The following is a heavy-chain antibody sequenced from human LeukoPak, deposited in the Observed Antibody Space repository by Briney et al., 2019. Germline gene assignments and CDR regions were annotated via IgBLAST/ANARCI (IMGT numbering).Heavy chain of an antibody. Sequence: QAGGSLRLSCAASGFTFSSYGMHWVRQAPGKGLEWGAFIRYDGSIKYYADSVKGRFTIARDSSKNTLYLQMSSLRNEDTAVYYCAREGGTLSTSPTLDYWGQGTLVTVSS. J-gene: IGHJ4*02. V-gene: IGHV3-30*02. D-gene: IGHD1-1*01. CDR1: GFTFSSYG. CDR2: IRYDGSIK. CDR3: AREGGTLSTSPTLDY.